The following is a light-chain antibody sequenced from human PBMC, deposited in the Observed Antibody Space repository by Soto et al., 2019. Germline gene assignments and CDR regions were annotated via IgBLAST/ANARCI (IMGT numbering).Light chain of an antibody. V-gene: IGKV3-20*01. Sequence: EIVLTQSPGTLSSSPGERATLSCRASQSVSSTYSAWYQQKPGQAPRLLIYGASSRAAGIPDRFSGSGSGTDFTLTISRLEPEDFAVYYCQQYTYSPPWTFGQGTKVEIK. J-gene: IGKJ1*01. CDR3: QQYTYSPPWT. CDR2: GAS. CDR1: QSVSSTY.